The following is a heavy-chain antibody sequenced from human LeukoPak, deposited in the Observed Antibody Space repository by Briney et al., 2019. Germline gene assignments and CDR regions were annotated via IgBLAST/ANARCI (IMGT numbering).Heavy chain of an antibody. CDR2: IIPILGIA. J-gene: IGHJ4*02. Sequence: ASVKVSCKASGGTFSSYAISWVRQAPGQGLEWMGRIIPILGIANYAQKFQGRVTITADKSTSTAYMELSSLRSEDTAVYYCARAGKWELYFDYWGQGTLVTVSS. V-gene: IGHV1-69*04. CDR1: GGTFSSYA. D-gene: IGHD1-26*01. CDR3: ARAGKWELYFDY.